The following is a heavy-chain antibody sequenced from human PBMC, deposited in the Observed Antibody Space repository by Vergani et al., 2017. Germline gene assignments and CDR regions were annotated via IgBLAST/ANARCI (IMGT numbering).Heavy chain of an antibody. CDR1: GYTFTSYG. CDR3: ARDDASVAVAGTYYYSCMDV. CDR2: ISAYNGNT. J-gene: IGHJ6*02. Sequence: QVQLLQSGAEVKKPGASVKVSCKASGYTFTSYGICWVRQAPGQGLEWMGWISAYNGNTNYVQKLQGRVTMTTDTSTSTADKELRSLGSDDPAVYYCARDDASVAVAGTYYYSCMDVWGQGTTVIVSS. V-gene: IGHV1-18*01. D-gene: IGHD6-19*01.